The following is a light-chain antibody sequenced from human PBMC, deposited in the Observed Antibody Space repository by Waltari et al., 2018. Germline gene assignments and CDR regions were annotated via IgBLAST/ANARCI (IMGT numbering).Light chain of an antibody. CDR1: QSVGTY. Sequence: IVLTQYPAIPSFSPGERATLYCRASQSVGTYLAWYHQRPGQSPRLLIYDASNRATGIPARFTGSGSETDFTLTISSLQPEDFAVYYCQQRRNWPLTFGGGTRVQI. J-gene: IGKJ4*01. CDR2: DAS. V-gene: IGKV3-11*01. CDR3: QQRRNWPLT.